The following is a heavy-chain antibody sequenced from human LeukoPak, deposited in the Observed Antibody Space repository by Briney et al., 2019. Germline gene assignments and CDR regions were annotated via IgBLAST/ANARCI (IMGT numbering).Heavy chain of an antibody. CDR3: ARELIAVAGTGYSDY. CDR1: GYSISSGYY. V-gene: IGHV4-38-2*02. D-gene: IGHD6-19*01. J-gene: IGHJ4*02. Sequence: TSETLTLTCAVSGYSISSGYYWGWLRPPPGKGLGWTGSNYHSGSTYYNPSLKSRVTISVDTSKNQFYLKLSSVTAADTAVYYCARELIAVAGTGYSDYWGQGTLVTVSS. CDR2: NYHSGST.